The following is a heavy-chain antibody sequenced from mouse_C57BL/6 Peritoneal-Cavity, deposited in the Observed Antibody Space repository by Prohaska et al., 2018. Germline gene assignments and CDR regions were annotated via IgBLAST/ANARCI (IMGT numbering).Heavy chain of an antibody. J-gene: IGHJ3*01. Sequence: EVKLLQSGGGLVQPGGSLKLSCAASGIDFSRYWMSWVRRAPGKGLEWIGEINPDSSTINYAPSLKDKFIISRDNAKNTLYLQMSKVRSEDTPLYYCATYYSNYWFAYWGQGTLVTVSA. D-gene: IGHD2-5*01. CDR3: ATYYSNYWFAY. CDR2: INPDSSTI. CDR1: GIDFSRYW. V-gene: IGHV4-1*01.